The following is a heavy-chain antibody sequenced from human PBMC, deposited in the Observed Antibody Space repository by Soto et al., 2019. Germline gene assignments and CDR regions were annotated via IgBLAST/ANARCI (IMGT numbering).Heavy chain of an antibody. V-gene: IGHV1-18*01. CDR3: ARENVLSYVDTAMVDCFDY. CDR2: ISGYNGDT. CDR1: GYTFNTYS. D-gene: IGHD5-18*01. J-gene: IGHJ4*02. Sequence: QVQLVQSGAEVKKPGASVKVSCKASGYTFNTYSISWVRQAPGQGLEWMGWISGYNGDTHYAQKFQGRVTMTTDTSTSKAHMELRSLRSDDTAMYYCARENVLSYVDTAMVDCFDYWGQGTLVTVSS.